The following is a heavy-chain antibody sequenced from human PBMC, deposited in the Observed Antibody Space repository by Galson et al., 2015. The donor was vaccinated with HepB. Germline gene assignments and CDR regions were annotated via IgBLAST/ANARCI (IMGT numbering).Heavy chain of an antibody. J-gene: IGHJ4*02. CDR1: GFTFSSYA. CDR3: ARVRSGGAARPDVMDY. D-gene: IGHD6-6*01. CDR2: ISYDGSNK. Sequence: SLRLSCAASGFTFSSYAMHWVRQAPGKGLQWVAVISYDGSNKYYADSVKGRFTISRDNSKNTLYLQMNSLRAEDTAVYYCARVRSGGAARPDVMDYWGQGTLVTVSS. V-gene: IGHV3-30-3*01.